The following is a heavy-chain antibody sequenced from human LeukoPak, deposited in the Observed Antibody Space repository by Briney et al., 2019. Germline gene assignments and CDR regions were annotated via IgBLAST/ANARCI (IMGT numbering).Heavy chain of an antibody. CDR2: IYSGGST. D-gene: IGHD4-23*01. CDR3: ARRAGGYSHPYDY. Sequence: GGSLRLSCAASGFTFDDYAMHWVRQAPGKGLEWVSLIYSGGSTDYTDSVKGRFTISRDNSKNTLYLQMNSLRAEDTAVYYCARRAGGYSHPYDYWGQGTLVTVSS. CDR1: GFTFDDYA. J-gene: IGHJ4*02. V-gene: IGHV3-53*01.